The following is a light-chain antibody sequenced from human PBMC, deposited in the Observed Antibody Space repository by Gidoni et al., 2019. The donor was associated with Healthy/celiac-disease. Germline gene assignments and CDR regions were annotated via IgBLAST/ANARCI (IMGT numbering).Light chain of an antibody. CDR3: QQYGSSPWT. CDR2: GAS. Sequence: IVLTQFPGTLSLSPGERATRSCRASQSVSSSYLAWYQQKPGQAPRLLIYGASSRATGIPDRFSGSGSGTDFTLTISRLEPEDFAVYYCQQYGSSPWTFGQGTKVEIK. J-gene: IGKJ1*01. CDR1: QSVSSSY. V-gene: IGKV3-20*01.